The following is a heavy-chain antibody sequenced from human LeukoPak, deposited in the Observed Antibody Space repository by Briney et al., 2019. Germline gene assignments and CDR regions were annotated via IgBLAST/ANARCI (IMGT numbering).Heavy chain of an antibody. Sequence: GGSLRLSCAASGFTASSNYMSWVRQAPGKGLEWVAVISYDGSNKYYADSVKGRFTISRDNSKNTLYLQMNSLRAEDTAVYYCARERSTVAPPHPFDYWGQGTLVTVSS. V-gene: IGHV3-30-3*01. D-gene: IGHD4-23*01. J-gene: IGHJ4*02. CDR2: ISYDGSNK. CDR3: ARERSTVAPPHPFDY. CDR1: GFTASSNY.